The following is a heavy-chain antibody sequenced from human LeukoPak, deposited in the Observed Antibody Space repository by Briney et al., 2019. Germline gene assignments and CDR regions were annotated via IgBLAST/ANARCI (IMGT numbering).Heavy chain of an antibody. J-gene: IGHJ4*02. V-gene: IGHV3-15*01. CDR3: TTDLSFEELLFTY. CDR2: IKSKPDGVTT. CDR1: GFTFSNAW. Sequence: GGSLRLSCADSGFTFSNAWMRGVRQAPGRGGEWVGRIKSKPDGVTTHHSAPVKVRFTISTDDSTHTLYLQTTTLKTQDTAVYYCTTDLSFEELLFTYWGPGTLVTVSS. D-gene: IGHD3-10*01.